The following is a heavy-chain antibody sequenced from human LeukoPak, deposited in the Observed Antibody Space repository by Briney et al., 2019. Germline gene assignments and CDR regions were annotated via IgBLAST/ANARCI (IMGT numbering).Heavy chain of an antibody. J-gene: IGHJ4*02. Sequence: GGSLRLSCAASGFTFSYYSMNWVGQAPGKGLEWVSYISNSSSTIYYADSVKGRFTISRDNAKNSLYLQMNSLRAEDTAVYYCARTIACDYWGQGTLVAVSS. CDR1: GFTFSYYS. CDR2: ISNSSSTI. CDR3: ARTIACDY. D-gene: IGHD6-13*01. V-gene: IGHV3-48*01.